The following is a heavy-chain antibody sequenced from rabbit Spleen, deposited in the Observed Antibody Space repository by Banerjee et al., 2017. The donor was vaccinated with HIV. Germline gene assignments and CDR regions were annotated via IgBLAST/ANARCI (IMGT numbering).Heavy chain of an antibody. Sequence: LEESGGGLVKPGGTLTLTRTVSGFSFSSNWICWVRQAPGKGLEWIACIDTNDGDTDYANWPKGRFTISKTSSTTVTLQMTSLTAADTATYFCARNYVNAFDPWGQGTLVTVS. CDR3: ARNYVNAFDP. D-gene: IGHD1-1*01. V-gene: IGHV1S45*01. CDR2: IDTNDGDT. J-gene: IGHJ2*01. CDR1: GFSFSSNW.